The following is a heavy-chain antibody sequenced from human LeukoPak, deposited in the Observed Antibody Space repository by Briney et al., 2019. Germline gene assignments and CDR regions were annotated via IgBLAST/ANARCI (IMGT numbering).Heavy chain of an antibody. J-gene: IGHJ4*02. CDR2: VRNKVNGYST. D-gene: IGHD3-10*01. CDR3: ARSYYYGSGSIDDFDY. CDR1: GFTFSDHY. Sequence: QTGGSLRLSCAASGFTFSDHYMDWVRQAPGKGLEWVGRVRNKVNGYSTAYAASVKGRFTISRDDSKNSVSLQMNSLKSEDTAVYHCARSYYYGSGSIDDFDYWGQGTLVTVSS. V-gene: IGHV3-72*01.